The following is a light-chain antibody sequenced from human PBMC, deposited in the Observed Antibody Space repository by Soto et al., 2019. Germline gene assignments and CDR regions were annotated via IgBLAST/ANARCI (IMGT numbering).Light chain of an antibody. V-gene: IGKV3-20*01. J-gene: IGKJ1*01. CDR3: QQYGSSGP. CDR1: QSVSSY. Sequence: EIVLTPSPATLSFSPVERSTLSFRASQSVSSYLAWYQQKPGQAPRLLIYDASNRATGIPDRFSGSGSGTDFTLTISRLEPEDFAVYYCQQYGSSGPFAQGTQVDI. CDR2: DAS.